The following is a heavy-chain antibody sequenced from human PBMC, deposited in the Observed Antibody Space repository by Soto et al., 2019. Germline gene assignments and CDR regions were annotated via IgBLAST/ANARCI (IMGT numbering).Heavy chain of an antibody. D-gene: IGHD6-13*01. J-gene: IGHJ5*02. CDR1: GGSISGYY. Sequence: TSETLSLTCTVSGGSISGYYWNWIRQPPGKGLEWIGYIYYTGSTQYNPSLKSRVTISVDTSKNQFSLKLSSATAADTAVYYCARTVAAAGWFDPWGQGTLVTVSS. V-gene: IGHV4-59*01. CDR3: ARTVAAAGWFDP. CDR2: IYYTGST.